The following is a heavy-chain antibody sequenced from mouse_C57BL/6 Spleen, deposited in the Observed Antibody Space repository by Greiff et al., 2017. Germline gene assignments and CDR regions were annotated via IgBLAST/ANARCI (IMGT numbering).Heavy chain of an antibody. V-gene: IGHV1-42*01. CDR3: ARFHYYSNSYFDY. D-gene: IGHD1-1*01. J-gene: IGHJ2*01. CDR1: GYSFTGYY. CDR2: INPSTGGT. Sequence: VQLQQSGPELVKPGASVKISCKASGYSFTGYYMNWVKQSPEKSLEWIGEINPSTGGTTYNQKFKAKATLTVDKTSSTAYMQLKSLTSEDSAVYYCARFHYYSNSYFDYWGQGTTLTVSS.